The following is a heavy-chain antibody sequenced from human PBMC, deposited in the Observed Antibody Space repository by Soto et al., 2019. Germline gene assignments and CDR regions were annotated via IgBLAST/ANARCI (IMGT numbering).Heavy chain of an antibody. V-gene: IGHV4-4*07. CDR3: ARIYGPDAFDM. D-gene: IGHD3-10*01. Sequence: CSGSTSCTSSLYWSWIRQPAGKRLEWIARIYTSGSTNYNPSLKSRVTMSVDTSKNQFSLRLNSVTAADTAVYYCARIYGPDAFDMWGQGKMVT. CDR2: IYTSGST. CDR1: TSCTSSLY. J-gene: IGHJ3*02.